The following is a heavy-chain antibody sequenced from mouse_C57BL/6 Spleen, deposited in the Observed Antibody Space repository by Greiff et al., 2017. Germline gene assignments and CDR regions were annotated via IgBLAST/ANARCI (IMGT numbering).Heavy chain of an antibody. CDR2: ISSGSSTS. Sequence: EVQVVESGGGLVKPGGSLKLSCAASGFTFSDYGMPWVRQAPEKGLEWVAYISSGSSTSYYAGTVKGRFTISRDNAKNTLFLQMTSLRSEDTAMYYCARPGITTEFDYWGQGTTLTVSS. CDR1: GFTFSDYG. V-gene: IGHV5-17*01. CDR3: ARPGITTEFDY. D-gene: IGHD1-1*01. J-gene: IGHJ2*01.